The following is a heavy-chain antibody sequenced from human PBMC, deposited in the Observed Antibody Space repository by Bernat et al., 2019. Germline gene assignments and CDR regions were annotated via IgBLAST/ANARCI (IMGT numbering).Heavy chain of an antibody. J-gene: IGHJ6*02. D-gene: IGHD2-2*01. CDR3: ARGLPVQRMDG. CDR2: INPNSGAT. Sequence: QVQLVQSGAEVKKPGASVTVSCKASQYTFTGYYLHWVCQAPGQGLEWMGWINPNSGATNYAREFQGWVTMTRDTSISTDHMELSSLQSDDTAVYYCARGLPVQRMDGWGQGTTVTVSS. CDR1: QYTFTGYY. V-gene: IGHV1-2*04.